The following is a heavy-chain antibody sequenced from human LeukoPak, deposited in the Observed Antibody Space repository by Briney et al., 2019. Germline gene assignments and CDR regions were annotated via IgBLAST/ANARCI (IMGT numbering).Heavy chain of an antibody. Sequence: PSETLSLTCTVTGGSIRSSYYYWGWIRQPPGKGLEWIGSICDSGSTYYNPSLKSRVTISVDTSKNQFSLKLSSVTAADTAVYYCARGRWAYCTNGVCYTPFDYWGQGTLVTVSS. CDR3: ARGRWAYCTNGVCYTPFDY. J-gene: IGHJ4*02. D-gene: IGHD2-8*01. CDR2: ICDSGST. V-gene: IGHV4-39*01. CDR1: GGSIRSSYYY.